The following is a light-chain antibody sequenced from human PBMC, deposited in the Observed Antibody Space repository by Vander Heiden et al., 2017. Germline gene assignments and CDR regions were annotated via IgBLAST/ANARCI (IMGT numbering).Light chain of an antibody. CDR2: GPS. V-gene: IGKV4-1*01. CDR1: QTLLRNPKNKIS. CDR3: LQYYSLPWT. Sequence: IVLPQSPYSLAVSLGERATISCKSSQTLLRNPKNKISLAWYQQKPGQSPRLLVYGPSTRQSGVPDRFSGSGSGTDFTLTISTLQAEDVAVYYCLQYYSLPWTFGQGTKVEIK. J-gene: IGKJ1*01.